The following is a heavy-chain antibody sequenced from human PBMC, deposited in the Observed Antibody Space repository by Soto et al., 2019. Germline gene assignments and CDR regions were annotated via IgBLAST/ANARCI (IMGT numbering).Heavy chain of an antibody. CDR1: GSTFISYT. D-gene: IGHD4-17*01. Sequence: QVQLVQSGAEVKRPGSSVKVSCVASGSTFISYTFSWVRQAPGQGLEWMGRITPFFGITNYAQKFQGRVTITADKSTGTAYMELSSLRSEDTAVYYCVSATATTNYYYMDVWGKGPTVTVSS. CDR3: VSATATTNYYYMDV. J-gene: IGHJ6*03. CDR2: ITPFFGIT. V-gene: IGHV1-69*02.